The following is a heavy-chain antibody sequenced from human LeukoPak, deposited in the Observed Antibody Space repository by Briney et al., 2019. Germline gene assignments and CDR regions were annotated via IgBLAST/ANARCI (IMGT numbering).Heavy chain of an antibody. D-gene: IGHD6-13*01. J-gene: IGHJ4*02. V-gene: IGHV3-23*01. CDR1: GFTFSSYA. Sequence: PGGSLSLSCAASGFTFSSYAMTWVRQAPGKGLEWVSVISANGGRTHYADSVKGRFTISRDNSKNTLYLQMNSLRAEDTAVYYCAKGLTQYSSSPIDYWGQGTLVTVSS. CDR2: ISANGGRT. CDR3: AKGLTQYSSSPIDY.